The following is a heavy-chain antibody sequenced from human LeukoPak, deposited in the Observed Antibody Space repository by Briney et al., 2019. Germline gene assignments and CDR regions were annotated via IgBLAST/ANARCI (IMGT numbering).Heavy chain of an antibody. CDR3: ARSTVNTMIVVVIDDY. D-gene: IGHD3-22*01. J-gene: IGHJ4*02. CDR1: GYTFTDYY. CDR2: INPNSGGT. Sequence: ASVKVSCKASGYTFTDYYMHWVRQAPGQGLEWMGWINPNSGGTNYAQKFRGRVTMTRDTSISTAYMELSRLRSDDTAVYYCARSTVNTMIVVVIDDYWGQGTLVTVSS. V-gene: IGHV1-2*02.